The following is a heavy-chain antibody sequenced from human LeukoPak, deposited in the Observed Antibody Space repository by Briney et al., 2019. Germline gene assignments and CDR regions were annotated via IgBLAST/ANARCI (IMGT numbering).Heavy chain of an antibody. D-gene: IGHD1-26*01. CDR2: ICSGGST. V-gene: IGHV4-39*07. Sequence: SETLSLTCTVSGGSISSSPCYWGWIRQPPGKGLEWFGTICSGGSTYYNPSLKSRVTISVDTSKNQFSLKLSSLTAADTAVYYCASSSLILGGSTSFDYWGQGTLVTVTS. CDR3: ASSSLILGGSTSFDY. J-gene: IGHJ4*02. CDR1: GGSISSSPCY.